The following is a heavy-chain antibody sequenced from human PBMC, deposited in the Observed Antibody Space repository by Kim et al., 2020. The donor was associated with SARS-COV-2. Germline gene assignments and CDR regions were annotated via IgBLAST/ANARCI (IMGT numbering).Heavy chain of an antibody. J-gene: IGHJ4*02. CDR3: AREDYYDSSGYLTKNYFDY. Sequence: SVKVSCKASGGTFSSYAISWVRQAPGQGLEWMGGIIPIFGTANYAQKFQGRVTITADESTSTAYMELSSLRSEDTAVYYCAREDYYDSSGYLTKNYFDYWGQGTLVTVSS. CDR2: IIPIFGTA. CDR1: GGTFSSYA. V-gene: IGHV1-69*13. D-gene: IGHD3-22*01.